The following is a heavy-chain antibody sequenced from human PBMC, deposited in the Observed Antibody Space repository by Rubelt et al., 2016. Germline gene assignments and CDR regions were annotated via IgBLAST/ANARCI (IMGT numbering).Heavy chain of an antibody. V-gene: IGHV1-2*02. D-gene: IGHD1-26*01. CDR2: INPNIGGT. Sequence: QVPLVQSGAEVKKPGASVQVSCKASGYTFTGYYIHWVRQAPGQGLEWMGWINPNIGGTNYVQKFQGRVTMTRDTSISTAYMELSRLRSDDTAVYYCASSSGSYYSLDYWGQGTLVTVSS. J-gene: IGHJ4*02. CDR3: ASSSGSYYSLDY. CDR1: GYTFTGYY.